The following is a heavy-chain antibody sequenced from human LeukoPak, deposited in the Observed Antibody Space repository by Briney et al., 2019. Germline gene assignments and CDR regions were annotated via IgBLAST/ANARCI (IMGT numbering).Heavy chain of an antibody. Sequence: GGSLRLSCAASGFTFSSYAMSWVRQAPGKGLEWVSGLSGSGGSTYYTDSVKGRFTISRDNSNNTLYLQMNTLRVEDTAVYYCAKVSRYRGALNDSFDWGAKGTIVIVS. J-gene: IGHJ3*01. CDR2: LSGSGGST. V-gene: IGHV3-23*01. CDR3: AKVSRYRGALNDSFDW. CDR1: GFTFSSYA. D-gene: IGHD1-26*01.